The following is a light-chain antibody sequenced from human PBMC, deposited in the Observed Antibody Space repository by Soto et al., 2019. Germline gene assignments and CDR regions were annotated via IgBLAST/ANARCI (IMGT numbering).Light chain of an antibody. CDR1: STDVGGYNF. J-gene: IGLJ1*01. Sequence: QSVLTQPASVYGSPGQSITISCTGTSTDVGGYNFVSWYQQHPMKAPRLIIYEVTKRPSGVSARFSGSKSANTASLTISGLQAEDEADYYCSSYTSTNTYVFGTGTKVTVL. CDR2: EVT. CDR3: SSYTSTNTYV. V-gene: IGLV2-14*01.